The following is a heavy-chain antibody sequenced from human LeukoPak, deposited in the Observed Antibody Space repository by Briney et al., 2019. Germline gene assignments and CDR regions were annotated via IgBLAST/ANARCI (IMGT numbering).Heavy chain of an antibody. CDR2: INHSGST. CDR1: GGSFSGYY. D-gene: IGHD2-2*01. V-gene: IGHV4-34*01. Sequence: SETLSLTCAVYGGSFSGYYWSWIRQPPGKGLEWIGEINHSGSTNYNPSLKSRVTISVDTSKNQFSLKLSSVTAADTAVYYCARRALYQLLWGDLNWFDPWGQGTLVTVSS. J-gene: IGHJ5*02. CDR3: ARRALYQLLWGDLNWFDP.